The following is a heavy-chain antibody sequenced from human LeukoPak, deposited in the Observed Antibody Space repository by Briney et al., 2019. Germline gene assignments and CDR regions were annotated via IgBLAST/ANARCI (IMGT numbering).Heavy chain of an antibody. CDR2: IYYSGST. D-gene: IGHD4-17*01. V-gene: IGHV4-59*01. CDR3: AGLYGPGYFDY. CDR1: GGSISSYY. Sequence: SETLSLTCTVSGGSISSYYWSWIRQPPGKGLEWIGYIYYSGSTNYNPSLKSRVTISVDTSKNQFSLKLSSVTAADTAVYYCAGLYGPGYFDYWGQGTLVTVTS. J-gene: IGHJ4*02.